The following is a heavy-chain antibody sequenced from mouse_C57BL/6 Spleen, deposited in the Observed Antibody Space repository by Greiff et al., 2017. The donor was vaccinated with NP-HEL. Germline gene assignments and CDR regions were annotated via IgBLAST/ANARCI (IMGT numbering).Heavy chain of an antibody. CDR3: AAPYYYGSSFFDY. CDR2: INPNNGGT. Sequence: VQLQQSGPELVKPGASVKMSCKASGYTFTDYNMHWVKQSHGKSLEWIGYINPNNGGTSYNQKFKGKATLTVNKSSSTAYMELRSLTSEDSAVYYCAAPYYYGSSFFDYWGQGTTLTVSS. J-gene: IGHJ2*01. CDR1: GYTFTDYN. D-gene: IGHD1-1*01. V-gene: IGHV1-22*01.